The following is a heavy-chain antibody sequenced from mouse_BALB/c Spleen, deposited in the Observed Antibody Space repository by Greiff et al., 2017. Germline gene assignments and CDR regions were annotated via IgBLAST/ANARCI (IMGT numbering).Heavy chain of an antibody. CDR3: ARGNHYFDY. V-gene: IGHV3-2*02. Sequence: EVKLQESGPGLVKPSQSLSLTCTVTGYSITSDYAWNWIRQFPGNKLEWMGYISYSGSTSYNPSLKSRISITRDTSKNQFFLQLNSVTTEDTATYYCARGNHYFDYWGQGTTLTVSS. CDR2: ISYSGST. D-gene: IGHD2-1*01. CDR1: GYSITSDYA. J-gene: IGHJ2*01.